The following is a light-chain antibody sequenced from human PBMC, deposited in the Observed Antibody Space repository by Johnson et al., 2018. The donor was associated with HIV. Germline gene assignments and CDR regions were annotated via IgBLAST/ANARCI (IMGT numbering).Light chain of an antibody. CDR3: GTWDSSLSAYV. CDR1: SSNIGNNY. Sequence: QSVLTQPPSMSAAPGQQVTISCSGSSSNIGNNYVSWYQQLPETAPKLLIYENNKRPSGIPDRFSGSKSGTSATLGVTGLQTGDEADYFCGTWDSSLSAYVFGTGTKVTVL. J-gene: IGLJ1*01. V-gene: IGLV1-51*02. CDR2: ENN.